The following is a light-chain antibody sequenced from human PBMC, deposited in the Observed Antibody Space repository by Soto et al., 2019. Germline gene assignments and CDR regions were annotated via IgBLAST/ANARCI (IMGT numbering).Light chain of an antibody. CDR1: SSNIGSNT. CDR2: SNN. CDR3: AAWDDSLSGRV. J-gene: IGLJ2*01. V-gene: IGLV1-44*01. Sequence: QSVLIQPPSASGTPGQRVTISCSGSSSNIGSNTVNWYQRFPGTAPKLLIYSNNQRPSGVPDRFSGSKSGTSASLAISGLQSEDEADYYCAAWDDSLSGRVFGGGTKFTVL.